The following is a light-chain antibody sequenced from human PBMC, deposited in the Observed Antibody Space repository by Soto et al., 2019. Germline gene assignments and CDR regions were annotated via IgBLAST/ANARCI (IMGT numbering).Light chain of an antibody. CDR2: VSS. CDR1: QSVSSN. V-gene: IGKV3-15*01. Sequence: EIVMTQSPATLSVSPGERATLSCRASQSVSSNLAWYQQKPGQAPRLLIYVSSTRATGIPARFSGSGSGTEFTLTISSLQSEDFGVYYCQQYNNWPIAFGQGTKVDIK. CDR3: QQYNNWPIA. J-gene: IGKJ2*01.